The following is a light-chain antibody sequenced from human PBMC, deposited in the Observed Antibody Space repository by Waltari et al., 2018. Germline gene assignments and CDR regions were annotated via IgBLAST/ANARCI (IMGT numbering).Light chain of an antibody. CDR3: SSYRSGSTLEL. CDR2: DVS. J-gene: IGLJ2*01. CDR1: SSDVGGYNY. V-gene: IGLV2-14*03. Sequence: QSALTQPASVSGSPGQSITISCTGTSSDVGGYNYVSWYQQHPGKAPKLMVYDVSNRPSWVSKRVSGSKSGNTASLAISGLQAEDEADYYCSSYRSGSTLELFGGGTSLTVL.